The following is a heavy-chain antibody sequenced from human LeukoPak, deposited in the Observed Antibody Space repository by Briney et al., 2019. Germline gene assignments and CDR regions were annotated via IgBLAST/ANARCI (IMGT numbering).Heavy chain of an antibody. Sequence: SETLSLTCTVSGGSISSGDYYWSWIRQPPGKGLEWIGYIYYSGSTYYNPSLKSRVTISVDTSKNQFSLKLSSVTAADTAVYYCAREEFVVVTAIAFGAFDIWGQGTMVTVSS. CDR3: AREEFVVVTAIAFGAFDI. D-gene: IGHD2-21*02. CDR1: GGSISSGDYY. J-gene: IGHJ3*02. V-gene: IGHV4-30-4*01. CDR2: IYYSGST.